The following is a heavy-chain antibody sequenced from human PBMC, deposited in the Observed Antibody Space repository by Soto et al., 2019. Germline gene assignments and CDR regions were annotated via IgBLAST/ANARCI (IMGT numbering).Heavy chain of an antibody. CDR2: IYYSGST. D-gene: IGHD5-18*01. CDR1: GASISSGDYY. J-gene: IGHJ6*02. CDR3: ARERVYSYGGLVYYYPMDV. Sequence: SETLYLTCSVSGASISSGDYYWSWIRQAPGKGLEWIGHIYYSGSTHYKASLKSRVTISVDTYKTQFSLNLTSVTAADTALYYCARERVYSYGGLVYYYPMDVWGQGPTVT. V-gene: IGHV4-30-4*01.